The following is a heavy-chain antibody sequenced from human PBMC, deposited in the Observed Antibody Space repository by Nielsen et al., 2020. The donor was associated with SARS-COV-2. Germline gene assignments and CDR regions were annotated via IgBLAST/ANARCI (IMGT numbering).Heavy chain of an antibody. D-gene: IGHD7-27*01. Sequence: ASVKVSCKASGYTFTSYAMNWVRQAPGKGLEWMGWINTNTGNPTYAQGFTGRFVFSLDTSVSTAYLQISSLKAEDTAVYYCARVLWAYYYYGMDVWGQGTTVTVSS. V-gene: IGHV7-4-1*02. CDR1: GYTFTSYA. J-gene: IGHJ6*02. CDR3: ARVLWAYYYYGMDV. CDR2: INTNTGNP.